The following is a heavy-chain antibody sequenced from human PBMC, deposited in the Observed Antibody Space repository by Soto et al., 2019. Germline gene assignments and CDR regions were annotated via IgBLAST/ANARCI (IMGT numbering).Heavy chain of an antibody. CDR2: ISSSSSTI. CDR1: GFTFSSYS. V-gene: IGHV3-48*02. D-gene: IGHD6-13*01. Sequence: GGSLRLSCAASGFTFSSYSMNWVRQAPGKGLEWVSYISSSSSTIYYADSVKGRFTISRDNAKNSLYLQMNSLRDEDTAVYYCASIGYSSSWYIDGMDVWGQGTTVTVSS. J-gene: IGHJ6*02. CDR3: ASIGYSSSWYIDGMDV.